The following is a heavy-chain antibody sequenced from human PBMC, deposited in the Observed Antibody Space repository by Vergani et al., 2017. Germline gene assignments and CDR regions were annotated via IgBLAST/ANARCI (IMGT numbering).Heavy chain of an antibody. Sequence: QVQLHESGPGLVKPSQTLSLTCTVSGGSITSGSFYWSWIRQPAGKGLEWIGRIHSSGTTNYNPSLKSRVTRSVDTSKNQLSLRMTSVTAADTAVYYCAGDSWTSELRGVYWFDTWGQGTLVSVSS. CDR2: IHSSGTT. CDR1: GGSITSGSFY. CDR3: AGDSWTSELRGVYWFDT. J-gene: IGHJ5*02. D-gene: IGHD3-10*01. V-gene: IGHV4-61*02.